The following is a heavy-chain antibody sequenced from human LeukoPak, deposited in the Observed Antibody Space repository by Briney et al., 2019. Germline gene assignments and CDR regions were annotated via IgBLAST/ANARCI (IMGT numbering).Heavy chain of an antibody. Sequence: SVKVSCKASGYTFTSYDINWVRQAPGQGLEWMGGIIPIFGTANYAQKFQGRVTITADESTSTAYMELSSLRSEDTAVYYCAGPKIDYDFWSGYLYYFDYWGQGTLVTVSS. V-gene: IGHV1-69*13. D-gene: IGHD3-3*01. J-gene: IGHJ4*02. CDR3: AGPKIDYDFWSGYLYYFDY. CDR1: GYTFTSYD. CDR2: IIPIFGTA.